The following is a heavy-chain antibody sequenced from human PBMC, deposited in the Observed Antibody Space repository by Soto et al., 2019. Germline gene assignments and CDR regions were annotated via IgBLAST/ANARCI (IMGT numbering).Heavy chain of an antibody. CDR1: GFSFRSDW. D-gene: IGHD1-26*01. Sequence: EVQLVESGGGLVQPGGSLRLSCAASGFSFRSDWMHWVRQAPGKGLVWVSRINSDGSSATYADSVKGRFTISRDNAKNMLYLQMNSLRAEDTAVYYCGRVVTHYNGSYRTIDYWGQGTLVTVSS. J-gene: IGHJ4*02. V-gene: IGHV3-74*01. CDR2: INSDGSSA. CDR3: GRVVTHYNGSYRTIDY.